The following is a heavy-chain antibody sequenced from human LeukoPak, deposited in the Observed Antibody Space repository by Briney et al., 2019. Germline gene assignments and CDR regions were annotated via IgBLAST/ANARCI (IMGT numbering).Heavy chain of an antibody. Sequence: ASVKVSCKASGYTFTGYYMHWVRQAPGQGLEWMGIINPSGGSTTYAQKFQGRVTMTRDMSTSTVYMELSSLRAEDTAVYYCARDPPVFLAGSGTGSFDYWGQGTLVTVSS. CDR3: ARDPPVFLAGSGTGSFDY. CDR2: INPSGGST. V-gene: IGHV1-46*01. CDR1: GYTFTGYY. D-gene: IGHD3-10*01. J-gene: IGHJ4*02.